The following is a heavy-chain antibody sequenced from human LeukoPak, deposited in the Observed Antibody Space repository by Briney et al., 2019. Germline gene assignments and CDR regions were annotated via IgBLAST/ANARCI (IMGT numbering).Heavy chain of an antibody. V-gene: IGHV3-9*01. CDR3: ARLGGFDS. J-gene: IGHJ5*01. CDR2: ISWNSGSI. CDR1: GFTFDDYA. Sequence: GRSLRLSCAASGFTFDDYAMHWVRQAPGKGLEWVSGISWNSGSIGYADSVKGRFTISRDNAKNSLYLQMNSLRAEDTALYYCARLGGFDSWGQGTLVTVSS.